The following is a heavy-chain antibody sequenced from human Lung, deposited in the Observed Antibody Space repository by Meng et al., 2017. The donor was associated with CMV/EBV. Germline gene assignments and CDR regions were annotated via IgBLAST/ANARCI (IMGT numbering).Heavy chain of an antibody. Sequence: QVHVPGSGAGPVKPSGALSLTCAVSGGSISSSNWWSWVRQPPGKGLEWIGEIYHSGSTNYNPSLKSRVTISVDKSKNQFSLKLSSVTAADTAVYYCASFPPPGKQWLVTDYWGQGTLVTVSS. CDR2: IYHSGST. J-gene: IGHJ4*02. D-gene: IGHD6-19*01. CDR3: ASFPPPGKQWLVTDY. V-gene: IGHV4-4*02. CDR1: GGSISSSNW.